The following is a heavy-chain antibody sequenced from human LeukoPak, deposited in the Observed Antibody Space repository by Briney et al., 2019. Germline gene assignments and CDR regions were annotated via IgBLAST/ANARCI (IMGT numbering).Heavy chain of an antibody. J-gene: IGHJ6*02. CDR3: ARQGRIWFGESYYYYGMDV. CDR2: IYYSGST. CDR1: GGSISSSSYY. Sequence: PPETLSLTCTVSGGSISSSSYYWGWIRQPPGKGLEWIGSIYYSGSTYYNPSLKSRVTISVDTSKNQFSLKLSSVTAAATAVYYCARQGRIWFGESYYYYGMDVWGQGTTVTVSS. D-gene: IGHD3-10*01. V-gene: IGHV4-39*01.